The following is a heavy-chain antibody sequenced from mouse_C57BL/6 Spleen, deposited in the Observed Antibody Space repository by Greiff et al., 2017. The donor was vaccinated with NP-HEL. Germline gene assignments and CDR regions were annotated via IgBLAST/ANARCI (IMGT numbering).Heavy chain of an antibody. Sequence: VQLQQPGAELVRPGTSVKLSCKASGYTFTSYWMHWVKQRPGQGLEWIGVIDPSDSYTNYNQKFKGKATLTVDTSSSTAYMQLSSLTSEDSAVYYCARGTTVVYFDYWGQGTTLTVSS. CDR3: ARGTTVVYFDY. V-gene: IGHV1-59*01. CDR1: GYTFTSYW. J-gene: IGHJ2*01. D-gene: IGHD1-1*01. CDR2: IDPSDSYT.